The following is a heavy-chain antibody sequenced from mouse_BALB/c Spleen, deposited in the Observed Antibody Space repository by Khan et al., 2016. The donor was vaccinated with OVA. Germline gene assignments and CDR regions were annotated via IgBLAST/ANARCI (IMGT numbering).Heavy chain of an antibody. D-gene: IGHD2-12*01. Sequence: EVKLVESGTVLARPGASVKMSCKTSGYSFTSYLIHWVKQRPGQGLEWIGGIYPANNETTYNQKFKDKAKLTADTSANTAYLELSSLTNEDFAVYYCTRGGYSSFAYWGQGTLVTVSA. CDR1: GYSFTSYL. CDR3: TRGGYSSFAY. V-gene: IGHV1-5*01. J-gene: IGHJ3*01. CDR2: IYPANNET.